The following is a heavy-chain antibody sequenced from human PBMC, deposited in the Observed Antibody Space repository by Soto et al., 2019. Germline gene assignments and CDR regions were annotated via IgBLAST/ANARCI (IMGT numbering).Heavy chain of an antibody. CDR2: IYHSGTL. J-gene: IGHJ5*02. V-gene: IGHV4-30-2*01. Sequence: TLSLTCAVSCGSISGAGYSWSWIRQPPGGGLEWIGYIYHSGTLLKHPSLKTRLTMSLDRSNNQFSLTVNSVTAADTAVYYCARPQFSSASAYYTNLTFEPWGQVTQITAS. D-gene: IGHD2-8*01. CDR1: CGSISGAGYS. CDR3: ARPQFSSASAYYTNLTFEP.